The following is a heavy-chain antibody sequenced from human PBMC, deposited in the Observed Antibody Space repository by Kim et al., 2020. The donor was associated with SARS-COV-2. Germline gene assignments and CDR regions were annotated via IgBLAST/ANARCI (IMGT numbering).Heavy chain of an antibody. V-gene: IGHV3-33*06. CDR2: IWFDGSEK. Sequence: GGSLRLSCAASGFTFKSYGMHWVRQAPGKGLQWVAVIWFDGSEKYHADSVKGRFTISRDNSKNMLYLEMNSLRAEDTGLYYCAKDRTYYGSGSSTLYYGMDVWGQGTTVTVSS. D-gene: IGHD3-10*01. J-gene: IGHJ6*02. CDR1: GFTFKSYG. CDR3: AKDRTYYGSGSSTLYYGMDV.